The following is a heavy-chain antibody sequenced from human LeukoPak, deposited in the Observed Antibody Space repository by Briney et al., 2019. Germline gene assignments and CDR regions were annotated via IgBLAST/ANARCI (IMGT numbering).Heavy chain of an antibody. CDR3: ARHIRIRLASGNTRFWDAFDI. D-gene: IGHD2-2*02. CDR1: GGSISSYY. V-gene: IGHV4-59*08. CDR2: IYYSGST. Sequence: ASETLSLTCTVSGGSISSYYWSWIRQPPGKGLEWIGYIYYSGSTNYNPSLKSRVTISVDTSKNQFSLKLSSVTAADAAVYYCARHIRIRLASGNTRFWDAFDIWGQGTMVTVSS. J-gene: IGHJ3*02.